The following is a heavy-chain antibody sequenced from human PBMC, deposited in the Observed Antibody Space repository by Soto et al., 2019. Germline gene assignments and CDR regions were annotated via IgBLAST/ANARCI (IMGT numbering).Heavy chain of an antibody. D-gene: IGHD6-13*01. J-gene: IGHJ5*01. V-gene: IGHV4-61*01. Sequence: QVQLQESGPGLVKPSETLSLTCTVSGGSVSSGSYYWSWIRQPPGKGLEWIGYIYYSGSTNYNPSLKSRVTISVDTSKSQFPLKLSSVTAADTAVYYCARGSGSMGWFDSWGQGTLVTVSS. CDR1: GGSVSSGSYY. CDR2: IYYSGST. CDR3: ARGSGSMGWFDS.